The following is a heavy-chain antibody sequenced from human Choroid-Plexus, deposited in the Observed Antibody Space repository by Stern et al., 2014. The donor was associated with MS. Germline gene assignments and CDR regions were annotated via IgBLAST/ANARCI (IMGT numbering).Heavy chain of an antibody. CDR1: GYRFSTFY. V-gene: IGHV1-2*06. CDR3: ARIYCSGDECYHSFDT. D-gene: IGHD3-16*02. J-gene: IGHJ4*02. CDR2: IVHGSGAT. Sequence: EQLEESGAEVKKPGASVKVSCKASGYRFSTFYLHWLRQAPGQGLQLIGRIVHGSGATNSSQTFQGRLNMTRDRSITTAYLELSGLRSDDTAVYYCARIYCSGDECYHSFDTWGQGTLVTVSS.